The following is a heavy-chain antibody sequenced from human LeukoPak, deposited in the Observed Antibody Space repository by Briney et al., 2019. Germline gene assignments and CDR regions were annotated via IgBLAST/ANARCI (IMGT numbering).Heavy chain of an antibody. CDR1: GFTFSSYA. CDR2: SRSKPNSYTT. J-gene: IGHJ4*02. CDR3: ARASYYDRSTYYIDY. V-gene: IGHV3-72*01. D-gene: IGHD3-22*01. Sequence: GGSLRLSCAASGFTFSSYAMNWLRQAPGKGLEWIGRSRSKPNSYTTEYAASVKGRFTISRDHSQNSLFLEMNSLKAEDTAVYYCARASYYDRSTYYIDYWGQGTLVTVSS.